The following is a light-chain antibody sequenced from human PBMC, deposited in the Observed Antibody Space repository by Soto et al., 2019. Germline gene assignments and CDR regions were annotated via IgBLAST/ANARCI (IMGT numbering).Light chain of an antibody. Sequence: DIQMTQSPSSVSASVGHRVTITCRASQDINSWLAWYQQKPGKAPKVLIYIASRLQPGVPSRFSGRGSGTDFSRTISNLQPEDFATYFCQQSKSFPLTFGGGTKVDIK. CDR2: IAS. J-gene: IGKJ4*01. CDR3: QQSKSFPLT. CDR1: QDINSW. V-gene: IGKV1-12*01.